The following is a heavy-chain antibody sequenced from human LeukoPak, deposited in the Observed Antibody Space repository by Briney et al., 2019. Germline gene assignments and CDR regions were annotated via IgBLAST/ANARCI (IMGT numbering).Heavy chain of an antibody. D-gene: IGHD4-11*01. V-gene: IGHV3-30*02. CDR1: GFTFSSYG. CDR3: AKTMMDLSNYPYFDY. J-gene: IGHJ4*02. CDR2: IRYDGSNK. Sequence: PGGSLRLSCAASGFTFSSYGMHWVRQAPGKGLEWVAFIRYDGSNKYYADPVKGRFTISRDNSKNTLYLQMNSLRAEDTAVYYCAKTMMDLSNYPYFDYWGQGTLVTVSS.